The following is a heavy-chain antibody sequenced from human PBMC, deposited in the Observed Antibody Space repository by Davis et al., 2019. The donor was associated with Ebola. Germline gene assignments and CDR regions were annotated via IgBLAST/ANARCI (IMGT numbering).Heavy chain of an antibody. D-gene: IGHD1-26*01. V-gene: IGHV1-2*04. J-gene: IGHJ5*02. CDR1: GYTFTGYY. CDR2: INPNSGGT. Sequence: AASVKVSCKASGYTFTGYYMHWVRQAPGQGLEWMGWINPNSGGTNYAQKFQGWVTMTRDTSISTAYMELSRLRSDDTAVYYCARDPLYSGSYYGWFDPWGQGTLVTVSS. CDR3: ARDPLYSGSYYGWFDP.